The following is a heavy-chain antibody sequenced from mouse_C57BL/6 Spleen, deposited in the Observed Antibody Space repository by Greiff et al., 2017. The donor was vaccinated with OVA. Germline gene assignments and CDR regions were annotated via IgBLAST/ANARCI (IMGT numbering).Heavy chain of an antibody. V-gene: IGHV1-69*01. Sequence: QVQLQQPGAELVMPGASVKLSCKASGYTFTSYWMHWVKQRPGQGLEWIGEIDPSDSYTNYNQKFKGKSTLTVDKSSSTAYMQLSSLTSEDSAVYYCARKGKLRAMDYWGQGTSVTVSS. CDR3: ARKGKLRAMDY. CDR2: IDPSDSYT. D-gene: IGHD2-4*01. CDR1: GYTFTSYW. J-gene: IGHJ4*01.